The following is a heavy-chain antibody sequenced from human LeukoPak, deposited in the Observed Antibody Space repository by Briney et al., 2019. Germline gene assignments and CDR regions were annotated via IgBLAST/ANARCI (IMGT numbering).Heavy chain of an antibody. D-gene: IGHD1-1*01. CDR1: GFTFSSYA. J-gene: IGHJ6*03. CDR3: ARGQLELLSDYYYYMDV. CDR2: ISGSGGST. Sequence: GGSLRLSCAASGFTFSSYAMSWVRQAPGKGLEWVSAISGSGGSTYYADSVKGRFTISRDNAKNSLYLQMNSLRAEDTAVYYCARGQLELLSDYYYYMDVWGKGTTVTVSS. V-gene: IGHV3-23*01.